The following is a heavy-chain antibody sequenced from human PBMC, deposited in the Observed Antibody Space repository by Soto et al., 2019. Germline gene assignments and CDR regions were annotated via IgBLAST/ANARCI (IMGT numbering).Heavy chain of an antibody. D-gene: IGHD1-7*01. CDR1: GFTFSSYA. CDR2: ISYDGSNK. J-gene: IGHJ3*02. V-gene: IGHV3-30-3*01. CDR3: AREQLELFAFDI. Sequence: GGSLSLSCAASGFTFSSYAMHWVRQAPGKGLEWVAVISYDGSNKYYADSVKGRFTISRDNSKNTLYLQMNSLRAEDTAVYYCAREQLELFAFDIWGQGTMVTVSS.